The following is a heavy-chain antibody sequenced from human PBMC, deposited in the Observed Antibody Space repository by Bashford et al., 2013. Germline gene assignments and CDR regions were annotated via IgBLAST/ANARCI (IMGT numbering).Heavy chain of an antibody. CDR3: ARESIAARVLHYYYGMDV. CDR2: IYTDGAT. J-gene: IGHJ6*01. CDR1: DGSITDYY. V-gene: IGHV4-4*07. Sequence: SETLSLTCTVSDGSITDYYWNWFRQPAGKGLEWIGRIYTDGATNYSPSLKSRVTMSVDTANNQFSMELRSVTAADTAMYYCARESIAARVLHYYYGMDVWGPKGPRVTVSS. D-gene: IGHD6-6*01.